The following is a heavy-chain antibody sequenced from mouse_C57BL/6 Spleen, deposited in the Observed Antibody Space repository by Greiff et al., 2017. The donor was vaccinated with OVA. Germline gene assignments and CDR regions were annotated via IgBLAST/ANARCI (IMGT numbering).Heavy chain of an antibody. CDR3: ARVGAY. D-gene: IGHD4-1*01. J-gene: IGHJ4*01. CDR2: ISDGGSYT. Sequence: DVHLVESGGGLVKPGGSLKLSCAASGFTFSSYAMSWVRQTPEKRLEWVATISDGGSYTYYPDNVKGRFTISRDNAKNNLYLQMSHLKSEDTAMYYCARVGAYWGQGTSVTVSS. V-gene: IGHV5-4*01. CDR1: GFTFSSYA.